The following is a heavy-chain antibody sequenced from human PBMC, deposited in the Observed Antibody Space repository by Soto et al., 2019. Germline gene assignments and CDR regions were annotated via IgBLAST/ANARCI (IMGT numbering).Heavy chain of an antibody. CDR1: GFTFSSYE. Sequence: EVQLVESGGGLVQPGGSLRLSCAASGFTFSSYEMNWVRQAPGKGLEWVSYISSSGSTIYYADSVKGRFTISRDNAKNSLYLQMNSLRSEDTAVYYCARDKEYGGYGRGAFDIWGQGTMVTVSS. V-gene: IGHV3-48*03. CDR2: ISSSGSTI. J-gene: IGHJ3*02. CDR3: ARDKEYGGYGRGAFDI. D-gene: IGHD5-12*01.